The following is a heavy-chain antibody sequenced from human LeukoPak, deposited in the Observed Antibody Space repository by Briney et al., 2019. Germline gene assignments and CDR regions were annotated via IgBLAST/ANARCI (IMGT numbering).Heavy chain of an antibody. CDR1: GGSISSHY. Sequence: KPSETLSLTCTVSGGSISSHYWSWIRQPPGKGLEWIGYIYYSGSTNYNPSLKSRVTISVDTSKNQFSLKLSSVTAADTAVYYCARVRDPYYYDSSGYPYYFDYWGQGTLVNVSS. CDR3: ARVRDPYYYDSSGYPYYFDY. D-gene: IGHD3-22*01. CDR2: IYYSGST. J-gene: IGHJ4*02. V-gene: IGHV4-59*11.